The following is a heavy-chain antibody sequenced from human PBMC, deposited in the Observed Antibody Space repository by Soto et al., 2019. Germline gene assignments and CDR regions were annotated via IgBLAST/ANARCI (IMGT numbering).Heavy chain of an antibody. CDR2: IYYSGSS. Sequence: SETLSLTCTVSGGSISNSSYYWGWIRQPPGKGLEWIGSIYYSGSSYYNPSLKSRVTISVDTSINQFSLKLSSLTAADTAVYYCARHEALTVTAHFDSWGQGTLVTVSS. J-gene: IGHJ4*02. CDR3: ARHEALTVTAHFDS. V-gene: IGHV4-39*01. CDR1: GGSISNSSYY. D-gene: IGHD2-21*02.